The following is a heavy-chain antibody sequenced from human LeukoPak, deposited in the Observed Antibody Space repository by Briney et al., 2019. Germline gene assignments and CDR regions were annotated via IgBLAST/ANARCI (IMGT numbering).Heavy chain of an antibody. CDR3: AASYCSGGSCYIFDY. CDR1: GYTFTSHG. CDR2: ISAYNGNT. V-gene: IGHV1-18*04. D-gene: IGHD2-15*01. Sequence: ASVKVSCKASGYTFTSHGISWVRQAPGQGLEWMGWISAYNGNTNYAQKLQGRVTMTTDTSTSTAYMELRSLRSDDTAVYYCAASYCSGGSCYIFDYWGQGTLVTVSS. J-gene: IGHJ4*02.